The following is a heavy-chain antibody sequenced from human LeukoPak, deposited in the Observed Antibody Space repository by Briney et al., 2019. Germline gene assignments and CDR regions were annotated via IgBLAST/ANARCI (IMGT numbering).Heavy chain of an antibody. D-gene: IGHD6-19*01. CDR1: GYTFTGYY. Sequence: GASVKVSCKASGYTFTGYYMHWVRQAPGQGLEWMGWINPNSGGTNYAQKFQGRVTMTRDTSISTAYMELSRLRSDDTAVYYCARVTRSGWAIYFDYWGQGTLVTVSS. CDR2: INPNSGGT. J-gene: IGHJ4*02. CDR3: ARVTRSGWAIYFDY. V-gene: IGHV1-2*02.